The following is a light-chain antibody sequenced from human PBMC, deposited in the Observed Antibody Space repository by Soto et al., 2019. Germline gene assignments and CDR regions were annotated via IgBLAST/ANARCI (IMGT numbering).Light chain of an antibody. CDR1: SSNIGTGFD. V-gene: IGLV1-40*01. CDR3: QSYDNSRSGSVV. Sequence: QSVLTQPPSVSGAPGQRVTISCTGSSSNIGTGFDVHWYQQLPGTAPKLLIHGNDNRPSGIPDRFAGSISGTSASLAIAGLQAEDEADYYCQSYDNSRSGSVVVGGGTKLTVL. CDR2: GND. J-gene: IGLJ2*01.